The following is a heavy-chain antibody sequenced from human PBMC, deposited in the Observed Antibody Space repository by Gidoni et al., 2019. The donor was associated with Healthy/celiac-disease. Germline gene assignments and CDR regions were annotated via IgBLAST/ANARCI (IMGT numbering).Heavy chain of an antibody. CDR3: ASTSVIDDYGDYGRNYYYYYGMDV. D-gene: IGHD4-17*01. CDR1: GFTVSTYS. J-gene: IGHJ6*02. CDR2: ISYDGSNK. V-gene: IGHV3-30-3*01. Sequence: QVQLVESGGGVVQPGRSLKLSCAASGFTVSTYSMTWAPQAPGKGLEWVAVISYDGSNKYYADSVKGRFTISRDNSKNTLYLQMNSLRAEDTAVYYCASTSVIDDYGDYGRNYYYYYGMDVWGQGTTVTVSS.